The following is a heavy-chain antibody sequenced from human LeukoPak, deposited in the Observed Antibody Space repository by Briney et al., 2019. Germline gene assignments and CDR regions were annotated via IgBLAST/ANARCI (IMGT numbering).Heavy chain of an antibody. CDR3: ARGLDDYVWGSRIVGAFDI. CDR2: IYHTGST. Sequence: NSSETLSLTCTISGGSVSDYYWSWIRQSPGKGLEWIGYIYHTGSTSYSPSLKSRVTISVDTSKNQFSLKLSSVTAADTAVYYCARGLDDYVWGSRIVGAFDIWGQGTMVTVSS. D-gene: IGHD3-16*01. J-gene: IGHJ3*02. CDR1: GGSVSDYY. V-gene: IGHV4-59*02.